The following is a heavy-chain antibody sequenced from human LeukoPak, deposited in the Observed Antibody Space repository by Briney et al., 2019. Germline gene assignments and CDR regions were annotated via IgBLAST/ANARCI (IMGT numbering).Heavy chain of an antibody. V-gene: IGHV5-10-1*01. Sequence: GESLKISCKGSGYSFTSYWISWVRQMPGKGLEWMGRIDPSDSYTNYSPSFQGHVTISADKSISTAYLQWSSLKASDTAMYYCARPTYGDYYFDYWGQGTLVTVSS. CDR3: ARPTYGDYYFDY. D-gene: IGHD4-17*01. CDR2: IDPSDSYT. J-gene: IGHJ4*02. CDR1: GYSFTSYW.